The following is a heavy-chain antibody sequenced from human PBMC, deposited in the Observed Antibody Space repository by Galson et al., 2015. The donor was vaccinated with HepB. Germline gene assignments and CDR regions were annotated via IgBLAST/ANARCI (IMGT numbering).Heavy chain of an antibody. Sequence: CAISGDSVSSNSAAWNWIRQSPSRGLEWLGRTYYRSKWDNDYAVSVKSRITINPDTSKNQFSLQLNSVTPGDTAVYYCARGMAVAGLYYYYGMDVWGQGTTVTVSS. J-gene: IGHJ6*02. CDR3: ARGMAVAGLYYYYGMDV. D-gene: IGHD6-19*01. CDR2: TYYRSKWDN. CDR1: GDSVSSNSAA. V-gene: IGHV6-1*01.